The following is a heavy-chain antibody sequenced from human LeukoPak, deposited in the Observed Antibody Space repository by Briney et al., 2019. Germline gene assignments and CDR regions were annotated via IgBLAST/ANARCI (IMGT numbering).Heavy chain of an antibody. CDR3: ARPRGVSDGMDV. J-gene: IGHJ6*02. Sequence: GESLKISCKVSGYIFTSDWIGWVRQVPGKGLEWMGIIHPGDSDTRYSPSFQGQVTFSADKSISTAYLQWSSLKASDTAMYYCARPRGVSDGMDVWGQGTTVTVSS. V-gene: IGHV5-51*01. CDR2: IHPGDSDT. D-gene: IGHD3-10*01. CDR1: GYIFTSDW.